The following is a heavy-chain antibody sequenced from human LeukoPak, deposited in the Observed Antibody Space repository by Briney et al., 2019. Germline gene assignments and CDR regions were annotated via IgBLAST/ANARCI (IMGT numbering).Heavy chain of an antibody. J-gene: IGHJ4*02. CDR3: ARGGVSNSWYRTPDY. V-gene: IGHV1-18*01. CDR1: GYTFTNYG. CDR2: ISVYNGNA. Sequence: ASVKVSCKASGYTFTNYGISWVRQAPGQGLEWMGWISVYNGNANYVQKFQRRVTMTTDTSTSTAYMQLRSLRSDDTAVYYCARGGVSNSWYRTPDYWGQGTLVTVSS. D-gene: IGHD6-13*01.